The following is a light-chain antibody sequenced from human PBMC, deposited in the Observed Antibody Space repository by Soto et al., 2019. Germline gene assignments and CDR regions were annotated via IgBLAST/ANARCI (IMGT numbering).Light chain of an antibody. CDR3: QQYNNWWT. CDR1: QSVSSS. CDR2: GAS. Sequence: EIVMTQSPATLSVSPGERVTLSCRASQSVSSSLAWYQQKPGQAPRLLIYGASTRAIGIPGRFSGSGSETEFTLTISSLQSEDFAAYYCQQYNNWWTFGQGTKVETK. V-gene: IGKV3-15*01. J-gene: IGKJ1*01.